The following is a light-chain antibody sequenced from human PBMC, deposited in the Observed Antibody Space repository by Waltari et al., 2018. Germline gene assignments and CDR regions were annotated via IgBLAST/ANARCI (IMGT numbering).Light chain of an antibody. V-gene: IGKV3-20*01. CDR3: QQYSSSPLT. Sequence: EIVLTQSPGTLSLSPGERATLSCRASQSVNNYLAWFKQKTGQAPRLLIHGASSRATGIPDRIICSGSGTDFTLTISGLEPQDFAVYYCQQYSSSPLTFGPGTKVDIK. CDR2: GAS. CDR1: QSVNNY. J-gene: IGKJ3*01.